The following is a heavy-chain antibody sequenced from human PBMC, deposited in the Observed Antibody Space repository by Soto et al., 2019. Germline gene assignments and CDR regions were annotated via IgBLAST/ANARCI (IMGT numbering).Heavy chain of an antibody. CDR1: GGSFKSGSYS. D-gene: IGHD3-3*01. V-gene: IGHV4-61*01. Sequence: QVQLQESGPGLVKPSETLSLTCTLSGGSFKSGSYSWSWIRQPPGKGLEWIGYVYHTGRTSYNPSLKSRVSISMDTSKNQFSLNLDSVTAADTAVYFCARDFAYFDSWGQGTLVTVSS. CDR3: ARDFAYFDS. J-gene: IGHJ4*02. CDR2: VYHTGRT.